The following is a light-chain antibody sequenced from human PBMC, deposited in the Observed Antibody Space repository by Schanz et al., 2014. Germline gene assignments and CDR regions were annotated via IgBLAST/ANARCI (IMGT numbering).Light chain of an antibody. V-gene: IGLV2-14*03. J-gene: IGLJ3*02. CDR1: SSDVGGYNL. Sequence: QSALTQPASVSGSPGQSITIPCTGSSSDVGGYNLVSWYLQHPGKAPRLLIYDVGSRPSGVSNRFSGSKSGNTASLTISGLQAEDEADYYCSSYTRSSTQVFGGGTKLTVL. CDR2: DVG. CDR3: SSYTRSSTQV.